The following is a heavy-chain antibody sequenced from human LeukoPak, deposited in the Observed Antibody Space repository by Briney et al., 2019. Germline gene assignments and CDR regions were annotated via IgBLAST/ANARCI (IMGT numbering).Heavy chain of an antibody. CDR1: GGSVSSGSHP. V-gene: IGHV4-61*01. Sequence: SETLSLTCTVSGGSVSSGSHPWSWIRQPPGKGLEWIGYIYYSGSTNYNPSLKSRVTISVDTSKNQFSLKLSSVTAADTAVYYCAVDYYDSSGYSDYWGQGTLVTVSS. CDR3: AVDYYDSSGYSDY. D-gene: IGHD3-22*01. J-gene: IGHJ4*02. CDR2: IYYSGST.